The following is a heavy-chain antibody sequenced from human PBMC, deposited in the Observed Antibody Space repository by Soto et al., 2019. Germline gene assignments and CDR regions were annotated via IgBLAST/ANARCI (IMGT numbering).Heavy chain of an antibody. CDR1: GYTFTSYG. J-gene: IGHJ6*02. Sequence: QVQLVQSGAEVKKPGASVKVSCKASGYTFTSYGISWVRQAPGQGLEWMGWISAYNGNTNYAQKLQGRVTMTTDTSTSTAYIELRSLGSDDTAVYYCARGRLVRGVVTYYYGMDVWGQGPTVTVSS. CDR3: ARGRLVRGVVTYYYGMDV. CDR2: ISAYNGNT. V-gene: IGHV1-18*01. D-gene: IGHD3-10*01.